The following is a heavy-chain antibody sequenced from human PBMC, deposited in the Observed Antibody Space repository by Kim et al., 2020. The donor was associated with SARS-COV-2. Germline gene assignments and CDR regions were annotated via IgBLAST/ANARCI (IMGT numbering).Heavy chain of an antibody. D-gene: IGHD4-17*01. CDR2: INHSGST. V-gene: IGHV4-34*01. J-gene: IGHJ4*02. CDR1: GGSFSGYY. Sequence: SETLSLTCAVYGGSFSGYYWSWIRQPPGKGLEWIGEINHSGSTNYNPSLKSRVPISVATSKNQFSLKLSSVTAAGTAVYYCARLTDYGDYPYYFDYWGQGTLVTVSS. CDR3: ARLTDYGDYPYYFDY.